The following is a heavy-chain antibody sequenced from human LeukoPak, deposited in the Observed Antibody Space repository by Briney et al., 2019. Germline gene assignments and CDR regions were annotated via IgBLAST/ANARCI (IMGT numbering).Heavy chain of an antibody. J-gene: IGHJ4*02. CDR1: GGSFSGYY. CDR3: ARHPDSSVLAPLDY. Sequence: SETLSLTCAVYGGSFSGYYWSWIRQPPGKGLEWIGEINHSGSTNYNPSLKSRVTISVDTSKNQFSLKLSSVTAADTAVYYCARHPDSSVLAPLDYWAREPWSPSPQ. V-gene: IGHV4-34*01. CDR2: INHSGST. D-gene: IGHD3-22*01.